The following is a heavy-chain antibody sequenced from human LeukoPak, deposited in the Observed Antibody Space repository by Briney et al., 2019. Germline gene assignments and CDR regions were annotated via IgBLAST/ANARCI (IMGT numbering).Heavy chain of an antibody. CDR2: ICPDGTVT. V-gene: IGHV3-74*01. J-gene: IGHJ4*02. CDR3: VRDFRSADY. Sequence: GGSLRLSCAASGFTFSTYCMHWVRQAPGKGPMWVSRICPDGTVTNYAGSVKARFIISRDNARNTVYLQMNSLRVEDTAVYYCVRDFRSADYWGQGTLVTVSS. CDR1: GFTFSTYC.